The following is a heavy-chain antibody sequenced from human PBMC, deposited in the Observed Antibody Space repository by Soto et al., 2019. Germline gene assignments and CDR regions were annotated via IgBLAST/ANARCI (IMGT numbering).Heavy chain of an antibody. CDR2: IYYSGSP. D-gene: IGHD6-19*01. Sequence: QVQLQESGPGLVKPSETLSLTCTVSGGSLTDYYWGWVRQPPGKGLEWIASIYYSGSPNYNPSLKSRVTISVDTPKNQFALKLTSMSAADTAVYYCARVRSIAVAGGMDVWGQGTTVIVSS. J-gene: IGHJ6*02. CDR3: ARVRSIAVAGGMDV. V-gene: IGHV4-59*01. CDR1: GGSLTDYY.